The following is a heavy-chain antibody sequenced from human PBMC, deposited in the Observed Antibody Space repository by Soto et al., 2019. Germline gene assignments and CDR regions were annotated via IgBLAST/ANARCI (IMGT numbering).Heavy chain of an antibody. CDR3: ARRYGPGFDY. V-gene: IGHV4-59*01. CDR1: GGSISTYY. Sequence: SETLSLTCTVSGGSISTYYWSWIRQPPGKGLEWIGYVYYSGSTNYSPSLKSRVTTSVDTSKNQFSLKLTSVTAADTAVYYCARRYGPGFDYWGQGTLVTVSS. CDR2: VYYSGST. J-gene: IGHJ4*02. D-gene: IGHD4-17*01.